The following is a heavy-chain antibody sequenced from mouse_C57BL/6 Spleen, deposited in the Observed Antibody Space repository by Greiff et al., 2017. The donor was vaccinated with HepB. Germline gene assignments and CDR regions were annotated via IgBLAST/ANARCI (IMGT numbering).Heavy chain of an antibody. CDR3: ARVPTLYYDYDGFDV. D-gene: IGHD2-4*01. Sequence: EVQLVESGPGLVKPSQSLSLTCSVTGYSITSGYYWNWIRQFPGNKLEWMGYISYDGSNNYNPSLKNRISITRDTSKNQFFLKLNSVTTEDTATYYCARVPTLYYDYDGFDVWGTGTTVTVSS. J-gene: IGHJ1*03. V-gene: IGHV3-6*01. CDR2: ISYDGSN. CDR1: GYSITSGYY.